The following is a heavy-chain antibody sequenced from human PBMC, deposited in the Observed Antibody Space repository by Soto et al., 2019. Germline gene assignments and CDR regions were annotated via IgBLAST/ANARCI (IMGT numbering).Heavy chain of an antibody. CDR3: AGEVYYYGMDV. Sequence: SETLSLTCTVSGGSISSYYWSWIRQPPGKGLEWIGYIYYSGSTNYNPSLKSRVTISVDTSKNQLSLKLSSVTAADTAVYYCAGEVYYYGMDVWGQGTTVTVS. J-gene: IGHJ6*02. CDR1: GGSISSYY. V-gene: IGHV4-59*01. CDR2: IYYSGST.